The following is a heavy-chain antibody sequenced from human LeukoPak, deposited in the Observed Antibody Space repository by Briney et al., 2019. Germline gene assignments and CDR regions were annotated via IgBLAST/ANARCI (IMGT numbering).Heavy chain of an antibody. J-gene: IGHJ4*02. Sequence: SETLSLTCTVSGGSISSSNHYWGWIRQPPGKGLEWIGSIYYGGNTNYNPSLKSRVTLSVDTSKNQFSLKVSSVTAADTAVYYCARHPSCTTITHCSFDFWGRGTLVTVSS. CDR1: GGSISSSNHY. D-gene: IGHD4-11*01. V-gene: IGHV4-39*01. CDR2: IYYGGNT. CDR3: ARHPSCTTITHCSFDF.